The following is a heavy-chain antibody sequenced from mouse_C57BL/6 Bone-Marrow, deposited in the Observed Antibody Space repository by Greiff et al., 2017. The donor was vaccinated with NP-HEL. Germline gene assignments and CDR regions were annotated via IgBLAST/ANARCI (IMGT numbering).Heavy chain of an antibody. CDR3: ARGSTMVTRGFAY. J-gene: IGHJ3*01. Sequence: EVKLMESGGGLVKPGGSLKLSCAASGFTFSSYAMSWVRQTPEKRLEWVATISDGGSYTYYPDNVKGRFTISRDNAKNNLYLQMSHLKSEDTAMYYCARGSTMVTRGFAYWGQGTLVTVSA. V-gene: IGHV5-4*03. D-gene: IGHD2-13*01. CDR1: GFTFSSYA. CDR2: ISDGGSYT.